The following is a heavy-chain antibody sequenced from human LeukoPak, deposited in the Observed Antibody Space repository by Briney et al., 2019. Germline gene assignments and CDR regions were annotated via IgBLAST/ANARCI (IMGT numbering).Heavy chain of an antibody. CDR3: ANTIVVVPAALDAFDI. J-gene: IGHJ3*02. V-gene: IGHV1-69*13. CDR2: IIPIFGTA. D-gene: IGHD2-2*01. Sequence: SVKVSCKASGYTFTSYGISWVRQAPGQGLEWMGGIIPIFGTASYAQKFQGRVTITADESTSTAYMELSSLRSEDTAVYYCANTIVVVPAALDAFDIWGQGTMVTVSS. CDR1: GYTFTSYG.